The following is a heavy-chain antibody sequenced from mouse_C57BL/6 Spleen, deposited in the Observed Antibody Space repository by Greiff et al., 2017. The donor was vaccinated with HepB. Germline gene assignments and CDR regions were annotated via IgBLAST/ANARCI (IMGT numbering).Heavy chain of an antibody. J-gene: IGHJ2*01. CDR2: INPRNGGT. Sequence: VQLQQPGTELVKPGASVKLSCKASGYTFTSYWMHWVKQRPGQGLEWIGNINPRNGGTNYNEKFKSKATLSVDKSSSTAYMQLSSLTSEDSAVYNCARSHYGIPDYFDYWGEGTTRTVS. D-gene: IGHD2-1*01. V-gene: IGHV1-53*01. CDR1: GYTFTSYW. CDR3: ARSHYGIPDYFDY.